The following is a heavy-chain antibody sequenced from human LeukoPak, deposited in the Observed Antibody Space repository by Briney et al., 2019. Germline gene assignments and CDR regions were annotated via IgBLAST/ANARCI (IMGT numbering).Heavy chain of an antibody. Sequence: SQTPSLTCTISGDSVSSNRVAWNWIRQSPSRGLEWLGRTYYRSKWDTDYADSVKSRITINPDTSKNQFSLHLRSVTPDDTAVYFCARGGLEPYYFYYAMDVWGQGTTVTVSS. CDR3: ARGGLEPYYFYYAMDV. D-gene: IGHD1-1*01. J-gene: IGHJ6*02. V-gene: IGHV6-1*01. CDR1: GDSVSSNRVA. CDR2: TYYRSKWDT.